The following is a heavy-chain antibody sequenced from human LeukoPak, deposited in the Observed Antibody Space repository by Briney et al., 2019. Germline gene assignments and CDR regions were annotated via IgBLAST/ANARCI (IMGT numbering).Heavy chain of an antibody. Sequence: SQALSLTCAISGDSVSSNTAAWNWIRQSPSRGLEWLGRTYFRSKWYNDYAESVKSRITINPDTSKNQFSLQLNSVTPEDTAVYYCTRDEQWLVYFDYWGQGTLVTVSS. CDR1: GDSVSSNTAA. J-gene: IGHJ4*02. CDR3: TRDEQWLVYFDY. D-gene: IGHD6-19*01. V-gene: IGHV6-1*01. CDR2: TYFRSKWYN.